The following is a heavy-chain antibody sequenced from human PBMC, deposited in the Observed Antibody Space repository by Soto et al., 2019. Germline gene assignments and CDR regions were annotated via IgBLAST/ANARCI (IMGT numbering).Heavy chain of an antibody. J-gene: IGHJ6*02. V-gene: IGHV6-1*01. Sequence: PSQTLSLTCAISGDSVSSNSAAWNWIRQSPSRGLEWLGRTYYRSKWYNDYAVSVKSRITINPDTSKNQFSLQLNSVTPEDTAVYYCARGRDVGGYSYGYPYYYYGMDVWGQGTTVTAP. D-gene: IGHD5-18*01. CDR3: ARGRDVGGYSYGYPYYYYGMDV. CDR2: TYYRSKWYN. CDR1: GDSVSSNSAA.